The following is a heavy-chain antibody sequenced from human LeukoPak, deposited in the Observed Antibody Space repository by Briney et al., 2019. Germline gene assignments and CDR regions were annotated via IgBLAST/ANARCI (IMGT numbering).Heavy chain of an antibody. CDR3: ARSYGDFAKRSDS. D-gene: IGHD4-17*01. CDR2: IYYTGIT. CDR1: GGSISISSYY. V-gene: IGHV4-39*01. Sequence: PSETPSLTCTVSGGSISISSYYWGWIRQPPGKGLEWIGSIYYTGITYYNPSLKSRVTISVDTSKNQFSLTLNSVTATDTAVFYCARSYGDFAKRSDSWGQGTLVTVSS. J-gene: IGHJ4*02.